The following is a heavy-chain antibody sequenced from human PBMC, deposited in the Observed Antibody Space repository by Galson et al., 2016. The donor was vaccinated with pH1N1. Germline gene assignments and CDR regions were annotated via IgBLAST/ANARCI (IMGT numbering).Heavy chain of an antibody. J-gene: IGHJ5*02. Sequence: SLRLSCAASGFTFGSYAMHWVRQAPGKGLEWVADISFEGRNKTYLDPVKGRFSISRDNSKNTLHLQVKGLRADDTAVYFCARERDGPGFATWGQGTLVAVSS. CDR3: ARERDGPGFAT. CDR1: GFTFGSYA. CDR2: ISFEGRNK. V-gene: IGHV3-30*03. D-gene: IGHD5-24*01.